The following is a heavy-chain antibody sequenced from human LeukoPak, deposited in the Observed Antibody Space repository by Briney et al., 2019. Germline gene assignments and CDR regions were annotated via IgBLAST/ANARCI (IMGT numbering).Heavy chain of an antibody. V-gene: IGHV4-59*01. Sequence: PSGTLSLTCTVSGGSISDYYWSWIRQPPGKGLEWIEYIYYSGSTNYNPSLKSRVTISLDTSKHLFSLKLTSVTAADTAVYYRASEQLDPYRLFDYWGQGTLVTVSS. CDR3: ASEQLDPYRLFDY. D-gene: IGHD6-13*01. CDR1: GGSISDYY. CDR2: IYYSGST. J-gene: IGHJ4*02.